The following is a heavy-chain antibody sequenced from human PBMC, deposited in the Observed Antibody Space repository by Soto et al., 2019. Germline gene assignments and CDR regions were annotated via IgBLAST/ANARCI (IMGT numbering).Heavy chain of an antibody. J-gene: IGHJ5*01. D-gene: IGHD2-15*01. CDR3: ARGRYCLTGRCFPNWFDS. CDR2: IYKSATT. V-gene: IGHV4-30-4*01. CDR1: GDSISTVDYF. Sequence: RSLTCSVSGDSISTVDYFWAWIRQPPGQALEYIGYIYKSATTYYNPSFESRVAISLDTSKSQFSLNVTSVTAADTAVYFCARGRYCLTGRCFPNWFDSWGQGTLVTVSS.